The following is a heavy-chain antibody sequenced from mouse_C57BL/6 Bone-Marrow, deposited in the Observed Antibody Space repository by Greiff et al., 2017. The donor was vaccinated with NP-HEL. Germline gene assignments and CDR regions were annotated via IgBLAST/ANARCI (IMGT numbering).Heavy chain of an antibody. D-gene: IGHD1-1*01. CDR1: GFTFSSYA. V-gene: IGHV5-9-1*02. J-gene: IGHJ2*01. CDR3: TREGYGKPFDY. Sequence: EVQLQQSGEGLVKPGGSLKLSCAASGFTFSSYAMSWVRQTPEKWLEWVAYISSGGDYIYYADTVKGRFTISRDNARNTLYLQMSSLKSEDTAMYYCTREGYGKPFDYWGQGTTLTVSS. CDR2: ISSGGDYI.